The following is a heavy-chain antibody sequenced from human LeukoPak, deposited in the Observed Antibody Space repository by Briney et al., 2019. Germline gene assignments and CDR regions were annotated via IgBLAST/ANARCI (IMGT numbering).Heavy chain of an antibody. V-gene: IGHV4-39*01. CDR1: GGSISSSSYY. D-gene: IGHD3-22*01. J-gene: IGHJ4*02. Sequence: SETLSLTCTVSGGSISSSSYYWGWIRQPPGKGLEWIGSIYYSGSTYYNPSLKSRVTISVDTSKNQFSLKLSSVTAADTAVYYCARQLVYYDSSGYYDYWGQGTLVTVSS. CDR2: IYYSGST. CDR3: ARQLVYYDSSGYYDY.